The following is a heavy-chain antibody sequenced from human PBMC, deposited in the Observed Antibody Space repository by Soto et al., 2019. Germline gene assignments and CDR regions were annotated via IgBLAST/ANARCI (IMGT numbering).Heavy chain of an antibody. Sequence: QVQLVESGGSVVQPGTSLRLSCAASGFTFSSYGIHWVRQAPGKGLEWVALISHDGSRKEYAESQKGRFTISRDNSKNTVYLQMNSLRFEDKAVYFCAKDCARGPSVLRGFDLWGQGTVVTVSS. D-gene: IGHD3-3*01. V-gene: IGHV3-30*18. CDR1: GFTFSSYG. J-gene: IGHJ3*01. CDR3: AKDCARGPSVLRGFDL. CDR2: ISHDGSRK.